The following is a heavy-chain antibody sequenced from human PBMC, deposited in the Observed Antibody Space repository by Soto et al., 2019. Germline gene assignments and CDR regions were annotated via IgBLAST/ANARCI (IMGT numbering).Heavy chain of an antibody. D-gene: IGHD6-13*01. J-gene: IGHJ4*02. Sequence: ASVKVSCKVSGYTLTELSMHWVRQAPGKGLEWMGGFDPEDGETIYAQKFQGRVTMTEDTSTDTAYMELSSLRSEDTAVYYCATALSGSSSWYPALDYWGQGTLVTVSS. CDR2: FDPEDGET. CDR1: GYTLTELS. CDR3: ATALSGSSSWYPALDY. V-gene: IGHV1-24*01.